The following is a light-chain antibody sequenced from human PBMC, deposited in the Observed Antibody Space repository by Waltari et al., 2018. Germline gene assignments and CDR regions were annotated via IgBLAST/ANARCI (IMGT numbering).Light chain of an antibody. CDR1: QSVGRS. V-gene: IGKV3-20*01. CDR2: AAS. CDR3: QNHERLPAT. J-gene: IGKJ1*01. Sequence: EVVLTQSPGTLSLSPGEPAALPCRASQSVGRSIVWYQQKPGQAPRLLIYAASTRSPGIPDRFSGSGFGTDFSLTISRLEPEDFAVYYCQNHERLPATFGQGTKVEIK.